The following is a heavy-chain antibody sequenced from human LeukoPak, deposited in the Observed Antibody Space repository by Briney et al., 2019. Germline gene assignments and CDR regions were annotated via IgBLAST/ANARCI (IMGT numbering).Heavy chain of an antibody. CDR1: GFTFSDYY. V-gene: IGHV4-34*01. CDR2: INHSGST. J-gene: IGHJ6*02. D-gene: IGHD5-24*01. Sequence: GSLRLSCAASGFTFSDYYMSWIRQPPGKGLEWIGEINHSGSTNYNPSLKSRVIISVDTSKNQFSLKLSSVTAADTAVYYCARGERWLQSAYYYYGMDVWGQGTTVTVSS. CDR3: ARGERWLQSAYYYYGMDV.